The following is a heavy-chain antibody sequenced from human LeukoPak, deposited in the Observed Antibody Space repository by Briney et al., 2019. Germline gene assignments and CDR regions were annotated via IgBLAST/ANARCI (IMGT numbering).Heavy chain of an antibody. D-gene: IGHD2-21*02. Sequence: GGSLRLSCAASAFTFSSYAVHWVRQAPGKGLEWVAVISYDGSNKYYADSVKGRFTISRDNSKNTLYLQMNSLRAEDTAVYYCARVREASKEVTGALDYWGQGTLVTVSS. CDR3: ARVREASKEVTGALDY. CDR2: ISYDGSNK. J-gene: IGHJ4*02. V-gene: IGHV3-30-3*01. CDR1: AFTFSSYA.